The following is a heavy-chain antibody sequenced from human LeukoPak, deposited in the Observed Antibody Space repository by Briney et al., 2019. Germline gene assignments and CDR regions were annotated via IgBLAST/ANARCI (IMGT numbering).Heavy chain of an antibody. CDR1: GCTFSSYA. CDR3: ARANRTYYYDRSGYYSPDY. CDR2: IIPILGTA. V-gene: IGHV1-69*13. J-gene: IGHJ4*02. Sequence: SVKVSCKASGCTFSSYAINWVRQAPGQGLEWMGGIIPILGTAYYAQKFQGRVTITVDESTSTAYMELSSLRSEDTAVYYCARANRTYYYDRSGYYSPDYWGQGTLVTVSS. D-gene: IGHD3-22*01.